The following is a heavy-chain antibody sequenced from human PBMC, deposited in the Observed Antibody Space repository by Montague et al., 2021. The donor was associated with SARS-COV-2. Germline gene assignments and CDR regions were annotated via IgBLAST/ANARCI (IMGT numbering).Heavy chain of an antibody. CDR2: ISYDGSNK. CDR3: ARGVGSHVLLWFGEFARFDS. Sequence: SLRLSCSASGFTFSSYSMHWVRQAPGKGLEWVAVISYDGSNKYSIDSVKGRFTISRDNSKNTLYLQMNSLRPEDTAVYHCARGVGSHVLLWFGEFARFDSWGQGTLVTVSS. D-gene: IGHD3-10*01. J-gene: IGHJ4*02. V-gene: IGHV3-30*04. CDR1: GFTFSSYS.